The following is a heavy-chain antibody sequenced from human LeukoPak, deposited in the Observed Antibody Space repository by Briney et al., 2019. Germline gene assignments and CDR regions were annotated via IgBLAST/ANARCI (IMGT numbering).Heavy chain of an antibody. D-gene: IGHD3-3*01. Sequence: SETLSLTCAVYGGSFSGYYWSWIRQPPGKGLEWIGEINHSESTNYNPSLKSRVTISVDTSKNQFSLKLSSVTAADTAVYYCASYYDFWSGYVYWGQGTLVTVSS. V-gene: IGHV4-34*01. J-gene: IGHJ4*02. CDR2: INHSEST. CDR3: ASYYDFWSGYVY. CDR1: GGSFSGYY.